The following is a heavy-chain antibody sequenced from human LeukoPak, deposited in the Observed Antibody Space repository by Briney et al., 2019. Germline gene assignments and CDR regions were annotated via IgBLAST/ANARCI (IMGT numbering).Heavy chain of an antibody. CDR2: IYYSGST. CDR1: GGSISSSSYY. V-gene: IGHV4-39*01. D-gene: IGHD1-26*01. Sequence: SETLSLTCTVSGGSISSSSYYWGWLRQPPGKGLEWIGSIYYSGSTYYTPSLKSRVTISVDTSKNPFSLKLSSVTAADTAVYYCARHRRLIVRATTGYFDYWGQGTLVTVSS. J-gene: IGHJ4*02. CDR3: ARHRRLIVRATTGYFDY.